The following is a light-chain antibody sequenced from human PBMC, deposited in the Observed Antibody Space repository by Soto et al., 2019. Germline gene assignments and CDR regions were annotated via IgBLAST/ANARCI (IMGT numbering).Light chain of an antibody. Sequence: EKVMTQSPATLSMSPGERATLSCRASQSVSSFLAWYQQKPGQAPRLLIYGASTRATGIPARFSGSGSGTEFTLTISSLQSEYFAVYYCQQYSNWPSWTFDQATKVEVK. CDR1: QSVSSF. V-gene: IGKV3-15*01. CDR3: QQYSNWPSWT. J-gene: IGKJ1*01. CDR2: GAS.